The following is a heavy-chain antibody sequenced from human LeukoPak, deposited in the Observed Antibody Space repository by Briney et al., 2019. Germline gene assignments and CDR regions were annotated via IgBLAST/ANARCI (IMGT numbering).Heavy chain of an antibody. CDR1: GFTFSSYW. CDR3: ARDAAAYCSGGSCYPRY. D-gene: IGHD2-15*01. V-gene: IGHV3-74*01. Sequence: PGGSLRLSCAASGFTFSSYWMHWVRQAPGKGLVWVSRIKSDESSTTYADSVKGRFTTSIDNAKNTLYLQMNSLRAEDTAVYYCARDAAAYCSGGSCYPRYWGQGTLVTVSS. CDR2: IKSDESST. J-gene: IGHJ4*02.